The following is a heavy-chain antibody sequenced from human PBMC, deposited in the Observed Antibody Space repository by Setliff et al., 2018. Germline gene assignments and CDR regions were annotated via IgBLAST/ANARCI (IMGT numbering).Heavy chain of an antibody. CDR1: GYRFTTYW. Sequence: GESLKISCKGSGYRFTTYWIGWVRQMPGKGLERMGIVFSGDSDTRYSPSFQGQVTMSADKSINTAYLQWSSLKASDTAMYYCARLGAPASHDAFDIWGQGTMVTVSS. D-gene: IGHD6-25*01. CDR3: ARLGAPASHDAFDI. V-gene: IGHV5-51*01. CDR2: VFSGDSDT. J-gene: IGHJ3*02.